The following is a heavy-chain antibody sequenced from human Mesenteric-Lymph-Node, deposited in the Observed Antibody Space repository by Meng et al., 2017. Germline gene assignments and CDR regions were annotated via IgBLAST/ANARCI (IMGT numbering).Heavy chain of an antibody. CDR1: GYSISRGYF. J-gene: IGHJ6*02. CDR3: ARGDYYYYGMDV. Sequence: SETLSLTCTVSGYSISRGYFWGWIRQSPGRGLEWIGYIYYSGSTNYNPSLKSRVTISVDTSKNQFSLNLTSVTAADTAVYYCARGDYYYYGMDVWGQGTTVTVSS. V-gene: IGHV4-38-2*02. CDR2: IYYSGST.